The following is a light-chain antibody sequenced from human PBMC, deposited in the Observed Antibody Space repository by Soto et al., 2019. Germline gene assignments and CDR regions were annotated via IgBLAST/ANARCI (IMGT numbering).Light chain of an antibody. Sequence: QSVLTQPPSVSAAPGQTVTISCSGSSSNIGNNYVSWYQQLPGTAPKLLIYDNNKQPSGIPDRFSGSKSGTSATLGITGLQAGDEADYYCGTWDSSLSGVVFGGGTKLTVL. J-gene: IGLJ2*01. V-gene: IGLV1-51*01. CDR2: DNN. CDR3: GTWDSSLSGVV. CDR1: SSNIGNNY.